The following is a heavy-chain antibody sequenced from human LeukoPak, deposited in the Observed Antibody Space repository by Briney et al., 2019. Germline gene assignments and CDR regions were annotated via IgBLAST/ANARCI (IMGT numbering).Heavy chain of an antibody. J-gene: IGHJ4*02. V-gene: IGHV4-30-2*05. Sequence: PSETLSLTCAVSGGSISSGGYSWSWIRQPPGKGLEWIGYIYHSGSTYYNPSLKSRVTISVDTSKNQFSLKLSSVTAADTAVYYCARAVWFGELLSGGNYFDYWGQGTLVTVSS. CDR3: ARAVWFGELLSGGNYFDY. CDR2: IYHSGST. D-gene: IGHD3-10*01. CDR1: GGSISSGGYS.